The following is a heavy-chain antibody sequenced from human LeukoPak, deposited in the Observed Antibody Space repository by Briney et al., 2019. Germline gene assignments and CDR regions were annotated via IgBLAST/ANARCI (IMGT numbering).Heavy chain of an antibody. Sequence: PSETLSLTCAGYGACFSDSYWSWIRQSPEKGLEWIGEINNSGSTSYNPSLNSRVIMSVDRSKNQFSLRLTSVTAADTAVSYCARGRYGPRLGNWGQGTLVTVSS. CDR1: GACFSDSY. CDR2: INNSGST. D-gene: IGHD3-16*01. CDR3: ARGRYGPRLGN. J-gene: IGHJ4*02. V-gene: IGHV4-34*01.